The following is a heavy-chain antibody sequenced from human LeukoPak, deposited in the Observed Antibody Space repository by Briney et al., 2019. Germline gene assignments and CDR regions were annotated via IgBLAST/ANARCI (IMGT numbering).Heavy chain of an antibody. Sequence: GGSLRLSCAASGFTVSSSYMTWVRQAPGKGLEWVSAISGSGGSTYYADSVKGRFTISRDNSKNTLYLQMNSLRAEDTAVYYCAKRGGMYPAHYFDYWGQGTLVTVSS. V-gene: IGHV3-23*01. D-gene: IGHD3-16*01. CDR2: ISGSGGST. CDR1: GFTVSSSY. J-gene: IGHJ4*02. CDR3: AKRGGMYPAHYFDY.